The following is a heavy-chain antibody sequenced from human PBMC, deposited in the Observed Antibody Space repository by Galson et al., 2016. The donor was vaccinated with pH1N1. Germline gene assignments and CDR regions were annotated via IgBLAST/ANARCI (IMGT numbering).Heavy chain of an antibody. Sequence: QSGAEVKKPGESLKISCKGPGYTYWIAWVRQMPGKGLELMGIIYPGDSDTTYSPSFQGQVTISADKSISTAYLQWSSLKASDTGMYYCASRLGSSWSFDMWGQGTMVTVSS. D-gene: IGHD5/OR15-5a*01. CDR1: GYTYW. CDR3: ASRLGSSWSFDM. CDR2: IYPGDSDT. J-gene: IGHJ3*02. V-gene: IGHV5-51*01.